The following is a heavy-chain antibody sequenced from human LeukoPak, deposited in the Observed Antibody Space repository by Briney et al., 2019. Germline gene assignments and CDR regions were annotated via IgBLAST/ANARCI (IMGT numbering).Heavy chain of an antibody. J-gene: IGHJ4*02. V-gene: IGHV3-30*18. Sequence: GGSLRLSCAASGFTFSDYGMHWVRQAPGQGLEWVTFISYEGSYKYYGDSVKGRFTISRDSSKNTLYLQMNSLRPDDTAVYYCANDVSSSIHYWGQGTLVTVSS. D-gene: IGHD6-6*01. CDR2: ISYEGSYK. CDR3: ANDVSSSIHY. CDR1: GFTFSDYG.